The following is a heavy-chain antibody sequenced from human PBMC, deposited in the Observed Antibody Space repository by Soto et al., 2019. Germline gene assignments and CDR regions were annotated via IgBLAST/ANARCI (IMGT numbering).Heavy chain of an antibody. D-gene: IGHD2-2*02. CDR3: VQLCSSTSCYKGPYYYYGMDV. Sequence: GGSLRLSCSASGFTFSSYAMHWVRQAPGKGLEYVSAISSNGGSTYYADSVKGRFTISRDNSKNTLYLQMSSLRAEDTAVYYCVQLCSSTSCYKGPYYYYGMDVWGQGTTVTVSS. J-gene: IGHJ6*02. CDR2: ISSNGGST. CDR1: GFTFSSYA. V-gene: IGHV3-64D*06.